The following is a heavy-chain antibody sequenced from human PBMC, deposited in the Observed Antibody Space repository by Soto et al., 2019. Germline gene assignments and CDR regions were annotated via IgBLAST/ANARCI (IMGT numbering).Heavy chain of an antibody. CDR2: ISDSGGST. Sequence: EVQLLESGGGLVQPGGSLRLSCAASGFTFSSYAMNWVRQAPGKGLEWVSAISDSGGSTYYADSVNADSVKGRFTISRDNSKNTLYLKMNNRRAEDTAIYYCAKGTDCSGGSCYSPLSYWGQGTLVTVSS. V-gene: IGHV3-23*01. J-gene: IGHJ4*02. CDR1: GFTFSSYA. D-gene: IGHD2-15*01. CDR3: AKGTDCSGGSCYSPLSY.